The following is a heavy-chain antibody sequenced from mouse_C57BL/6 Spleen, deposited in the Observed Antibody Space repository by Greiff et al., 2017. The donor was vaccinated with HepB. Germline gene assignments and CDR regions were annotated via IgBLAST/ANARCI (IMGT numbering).Heavy chain of an antibody. CDR3: ASGYYGSTPFAY. CDR1: GYTFTDYY. CDR2: INPYNGGT. V-gene: IGHV1-19*01. Sequence: VQLQQSGPVLVKPGASVKMSCKASGYTFTDYYMNWVKQSHGKSLEWIGVINPYNGGTSYNQKFKGKATLTVDKSSSTAYMELNSLTSEDSAVYYCASGYYGSTPFAYWGQGTLVTVSA. J-gene: IGHJ3*01. D-gene: IGHD1-1*01.